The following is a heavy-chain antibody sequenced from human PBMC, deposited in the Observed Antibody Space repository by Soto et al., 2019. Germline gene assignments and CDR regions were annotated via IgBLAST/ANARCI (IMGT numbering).Heavy chain of an antibody. V-gene: IGHV1-8*01. CDR2: MNPKSGNT. CDR1: GCTFTSYD. Sequence: ASVKVSCQAFGCTFTSYDINWVRQATGQGLEWMGWMNPKSGNTAYAQKFQGRVTMTRNTSISTAYMELSSLRSEDTAVYYCARLKQDYAVAWGQGTLVTVSS. D-gene: IGHD3-16*01. CDR3: ARLKQDYAVA. J-gene: IGHJ4*02.